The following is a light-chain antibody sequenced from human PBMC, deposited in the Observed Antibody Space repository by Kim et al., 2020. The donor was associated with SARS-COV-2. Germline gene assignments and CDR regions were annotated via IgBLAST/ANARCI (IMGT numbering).Light chain of an antibody. Sequence: EIVLTQSPATLSLSPGETATLSCRASQSVSNFLAWYQQKPGQAPRLLIYDASNRAPGIPARFSGSGSGTDFTLTISSLEPEDFAVYYCQQRTNWPPLTFGQGTKLEI. CDR1: QSVSNF. CDR2: DAS. V-gene: IGKV3-11*01. J-gene: IGKJ2*01. CDR3: QQRTNWPPLT.